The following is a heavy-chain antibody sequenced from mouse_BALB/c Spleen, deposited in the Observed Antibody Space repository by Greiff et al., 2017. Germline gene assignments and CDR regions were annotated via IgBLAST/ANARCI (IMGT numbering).Heavy chain of an antibody. V-gene: IGHV1S22*01. CDR1: GYTFTSYW. Sequence: LQQPGSELVRPGASVKLSCTASGYTFTSYWMHWVKQRHGQGLEWIGNIYPGSGSTNYDEKFKSKGTLTVDTSSSTSYMHLSSLTSEDSAVYYWTRSPYRYDEAWFAYWGQGTLVTVSA. CDR2: IYPGSGST. D-gene: IGHD2-14*01. J-gene: IGHJ3*01. CDR3: TRSPYRYDEAWFAY.